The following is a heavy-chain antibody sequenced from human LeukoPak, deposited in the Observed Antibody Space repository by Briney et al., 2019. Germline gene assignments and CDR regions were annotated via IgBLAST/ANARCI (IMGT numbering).Heavy chain of an antibody. CDR1: GFSFNTYS. D-gene: IGHD3-16*01. CDR2: ISGSGGST. V-gene: IGHV3-23*01. J-gene: IGHJ3*01. CDR3: AKVRKGVGAFDL. Sequence: GGSLRLSCTTSGFSFNTYSMSWVRQAPGKGLEWVSAISGSGGSTYYADSVKGRFTISRDNSKNMVYLQMNSLRAEDTAVYYCAKVRKGVGAFDLWGQGTMVTVSS.